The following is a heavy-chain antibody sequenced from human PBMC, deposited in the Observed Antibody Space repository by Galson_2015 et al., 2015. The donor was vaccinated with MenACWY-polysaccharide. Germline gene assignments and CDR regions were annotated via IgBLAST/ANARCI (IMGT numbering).Heavy chain of an antibody. D-gene: IGHD5-24*01. CDR3: AKDRLDGYNPDAFDV. J-gene: IGHJ3*01. CDR2: ISFDGSNK. CDR1: GFAFSSYG. Sequence: SLRLSCAASGFAFSSYGMHWVRQAPGKGLEWVAVISFDGSNKYYADSVKGRISISRDNSKKMVYLQVNSLRAEDTAVYYCAKDRLDGYNPDAFDVWGQGTMVTVSS. V-gene: IGHV3-30*18.